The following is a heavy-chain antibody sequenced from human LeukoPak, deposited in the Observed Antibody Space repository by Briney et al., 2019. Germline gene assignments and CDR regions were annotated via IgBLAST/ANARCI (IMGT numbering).Heavy chain of an antibody. J-gene: IGHJ4*02. CDR2: ISWNSGSI. Sequence: GRSLRLSCAASGFTFDDYAMHWVRQAPGKGLEWVSGISWNSGSIGYADSVKGRFTISRDNAKNSLYPQMNSLRAEDTALYYCAKDIRPFTMTKGGFDYWGQGTLVTVSS. D-gene: IGHD3-22*01. V-gene: IGHV3-9*01. CDR1: GFTFDDYA. CDR3: AKDIRPFTMTKGGFDY.